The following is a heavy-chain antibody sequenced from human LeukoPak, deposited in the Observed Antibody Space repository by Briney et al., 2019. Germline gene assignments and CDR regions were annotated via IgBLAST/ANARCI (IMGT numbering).Heavy chain of an antibody. Sequence: GGSLRLSCAASGFTFSSYAMHWVRQAPGKGLEWVAVISYDGSNKYYADSVKGRFTISRDNSKNTLYLQMNSLRAEDTAVYYCAIASDRACGDSWTPGDPWGQGTLVTVSS. J-gene: IGHJ5*02. D-gene: IGHD4-17*01. CDR2: ISYDGSNK. CDR1: GFTFSSYA. CDR3: AIASDRACGDSWTPGDP. V-gene: IGHV3-30-3*01.